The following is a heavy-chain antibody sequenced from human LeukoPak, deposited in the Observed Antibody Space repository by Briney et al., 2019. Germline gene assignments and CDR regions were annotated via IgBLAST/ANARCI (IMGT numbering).Heavy chain of an antibody. CDR3: ARDRAGYYYDSSGHLAYFDI. Sequence: ASVKVSCKASGGTFSSYAISWVRQAPGQGLEWMGGIIPIFGTANYAQKFQGRVTITADESTSTAYMELSSLRSEDTAVYYCARDRAGYYYDSSGHLAYFDIWGQGTMVIVSS. D-gene: IGHD3-22*01. CDR1: GGTFSSYA. CDR2: IIPIFGTA. J-gene: IGHJ3*02. V-gene: IGHV1-69*13.